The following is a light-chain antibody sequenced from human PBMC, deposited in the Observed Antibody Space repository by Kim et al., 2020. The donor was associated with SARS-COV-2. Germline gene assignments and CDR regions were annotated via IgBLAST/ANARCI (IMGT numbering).Light chain of an antibody. CDR3: QQYGTSPLT. CDR1: QWVSATY. J-gene: IGKJ4*01. Sequence: SPGERATLSCRASQWVSATYLAWYQQKPGQAPRLLSNGASSRAPGIPDRFSGSGSGTDFTLTISRLEPEDFAVYYCQQYGTSPLTFGGGTKVDIK. V-gene: IGKV3-20*01. CDR2: GAS.